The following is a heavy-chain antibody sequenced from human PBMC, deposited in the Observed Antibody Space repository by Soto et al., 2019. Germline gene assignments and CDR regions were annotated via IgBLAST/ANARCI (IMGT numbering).Heavy chain of an antibody. D-gene: IGHD3-22*01. V-gene: IGHV3-23*01. CDR2: ISSNGEST. J-gene: IGHJ4*02. CDR1: GFNFRSYA. CDR3: AKDRNYYDSSGYDY. Sequence: PGGSLRLSCKASGFNFRSYAMSWVRQAPGKGLEWVSIISSNGESTYHTDATYYADSVRGRFSISRDNSKNTLYLQMNSLRAEDTAVYYCAKDRNYYDSSGYDYWGQGTLVTVSS.